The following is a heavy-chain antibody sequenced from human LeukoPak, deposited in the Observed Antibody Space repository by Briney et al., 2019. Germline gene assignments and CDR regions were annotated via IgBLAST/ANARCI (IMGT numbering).Heavy chain of an antibody. CDR2: INPNSGGT. CDR3: ARESGGQGLNSGSYWFDP. J-gene: IGHJ5*02. Sequence: GASVKVSCKASGYTFTGYYMHWVRQAPGQGLEWMGWINPNSGGTNYAQKFQGRVTMTRDTSISTAYMELSRLRSDDTAVYYCARESGGQGLNSGSYWFDPWGQGTLVTVSS. CDR1: GYTFTGYY. D-gene: IGHD1-26*01. V-gene: IGHV1-2*02.